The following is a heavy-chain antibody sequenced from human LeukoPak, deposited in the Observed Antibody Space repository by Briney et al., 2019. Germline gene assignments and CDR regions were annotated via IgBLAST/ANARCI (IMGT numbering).Heavy chain of an antibody. Sequence: GESLRISCKGSGYSFTSYWISWVRQMPGKGLEWMGRIDPSDSYTNYSPSFQGHVTISADKSISTAYLQWSTLKASDTAMYYSARQGHNFFDYWGQGTLVTVSS. V-gene: IGHV5-10-1*01. J-gene: IGHJ4*02. CDR3: ARQGHNFFDY. CDR2: IDPSDSYT. CDR1: GYSFTSYW.